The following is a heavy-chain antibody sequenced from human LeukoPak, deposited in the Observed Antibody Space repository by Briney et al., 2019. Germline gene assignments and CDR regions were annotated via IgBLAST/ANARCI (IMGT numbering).Heavy chain of an antibody. CDR2: IYYSGST. CDR1: GGSFSAYC. V-gene: IGHV4-59*01. D-gene: IGHD3-10*01. J-gene: IGHJ3*02. Sequence: SETLSLTCAVYGGSFSAYCWSWIRQPPGKGLEWIGYIYYSGSTNYNPSLKSRVTISVDTSKTQFSLKLSSVTAADTAVYYCARSSYYYGADAFDIWGQGTMDTVSS. CDR3: ARSSYYYGADAFDI.